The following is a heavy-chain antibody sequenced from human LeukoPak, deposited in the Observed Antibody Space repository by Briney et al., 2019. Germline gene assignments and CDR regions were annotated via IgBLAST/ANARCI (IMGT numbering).Heavy chain of an antibody. D-gene: IGHD6-13*01. CDR2: IRYDGNNE. Sequence: PGGSLRLSCAASGFTFSTYGMHWVRQAPDKGLERVAVIRYDGNNEFYADSVKGRFTISRDNSKSTLYLQMNSLRAEDTAVYYCAKRGSFWDLDYWGQGTLVTVSS. CDR3: AKRGSFWDLDY. J-gene: IGHJ4*02. V-gene: IGHV3-33*06. CDR1: GFTFSTYG.